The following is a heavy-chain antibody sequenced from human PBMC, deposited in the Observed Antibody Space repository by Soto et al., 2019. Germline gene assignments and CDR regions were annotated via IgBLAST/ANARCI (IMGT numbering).Heavy chain of an antibody. D-gene: IGHD2-21*02. Sequence: QVQLVQSGAEVKKPGSSVKVSCKASGGTFSSYAISWVRQAPGQGLEWMGGIIPIFGTANYAQKFQGRVTITADESTSTGYMELSSLRSDDTAVYYCARAYCGGDCYSRGGNTENNWCDPWGKGTLVTVSS. CDR2: IIPIFGTA. CDR1: GGTFSSYA. V-gene: IGHV1-69*01. CDR3: ARAYCGGDCYSRGGNTENNWCDP. J-gene: IGHJ5*02.